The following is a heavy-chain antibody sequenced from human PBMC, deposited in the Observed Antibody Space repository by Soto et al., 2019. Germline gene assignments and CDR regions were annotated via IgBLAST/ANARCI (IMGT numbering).Heavy chain of an antibody. Sequence: EVQLLESGGGLVQPGGSLRLSCAASGFTFSTYAMSWVRQAPGKGLEWVSAISGSGGTTYYADSVKGRFTISRDSSKNTLYLQMNSLRAEDTAVYYCAKHPFGSGIAGAFDIWGQGTMVTVSS. D-gene: IGHD3-10*01. V-gene: IGHV3-23*01. CDR3: AKHPFGSGIAGAFDI. J-gene: IGHJ3*02. CDR2: ISGSGGTT. CDR1: GFTFSTYA.